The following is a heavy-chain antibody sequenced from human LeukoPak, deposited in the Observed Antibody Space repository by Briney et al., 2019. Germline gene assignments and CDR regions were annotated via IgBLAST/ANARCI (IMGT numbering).Heavy chain of an antibody. CDR1: GFTFSNYN. CDR3: ARDPYSGNYGTYYYYYMDV. Sequence: GGSLRVSCADSGFTFSNYNMNWVRQAPGKAMEWVSSITSSGTYTFYADSVKGRFTISRDNAKNSLYLQMDSLGPEDTAVYYCARDPYSGNYGTYYYYYMDVWGKGTTVTISS. J-gene: IGHJ6*03. V-gene: IGHV3-21*01. D-gene: IGHD1-26*01. CDR2: ITSSGTYT.